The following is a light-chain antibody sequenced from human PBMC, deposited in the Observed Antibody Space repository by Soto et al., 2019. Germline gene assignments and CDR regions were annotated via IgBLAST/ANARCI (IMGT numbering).Light chain of an antibody. V-gene: IGKV1-5*01. CDR2: DAS. Sequence: DIQMTQSPSPLSASVGDRVTITCRASQSIHSWLAWYQLKPGKAPRLLISDASNLESGVPSRFSGSGSGTDFTLTISSLQPDDFASYYCQQYFSHPYTFGQGTKLEIK. J-gene: IGKJ2*01. CDR3: QQYFSHPYT. CDR1: QSIHSW.